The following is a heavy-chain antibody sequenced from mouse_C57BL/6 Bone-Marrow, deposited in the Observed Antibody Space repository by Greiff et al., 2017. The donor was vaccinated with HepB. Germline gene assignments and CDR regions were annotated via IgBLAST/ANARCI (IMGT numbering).Heavy chain of an antibody. CDR2: INYDGSST. V-gene: IGHV5-16*01. CDR3: ARVGLTGTSYFDY. Sequence: EVMLVESEGGLVQPGRSMKLSCTASGFTFSDYYMAWVRQVPEKGLEWVANINYDGSSTYYLDSLKSRFIISRDNAKNILYLQMSSLKSEDTATYYCARVGLTGTSYFDYWGQGTTLTVSS. D-gene: IGHD4-1*01. CDR1: GFTFSDYY. J-gene: IGHJ2*01.